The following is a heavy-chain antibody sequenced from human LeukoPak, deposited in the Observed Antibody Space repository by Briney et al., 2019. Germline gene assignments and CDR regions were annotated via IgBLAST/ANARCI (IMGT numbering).Heavy chain of an antibody. CDR2: INSDGIRT. Sequence: GGSLRLSCAASGFTFNSFWMYWVRQVPGKGLLWVARINSDGIRTSHADSVQGRFTISRDNANNTLYLQMNSLRVEDTAVYYCARGGSGSGHHYYYYYMDVWGKGTTVTISS. V-gene: IGHV3-74*01. D-gene: IGHD2-15*01. CDR3: ARGGSGSGHHYYYYYMDV. CDR1: GFTFNSFW. J-gene: IGHJ6*03.